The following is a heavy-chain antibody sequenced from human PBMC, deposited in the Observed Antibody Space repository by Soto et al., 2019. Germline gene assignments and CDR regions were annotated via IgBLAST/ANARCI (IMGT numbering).Heavy chain of an antibody. CDR2: ISAYNGNT. J-gene: IGHJ4*02. Sequence: ASVKVSCKASGYTFTSYGISWVRQAPGQGLEWMGWISAYNGNTNYAQKLQGRVTMTTDTSTSTAYMELRSLRSDDTAVYYCARIRYRSSTSCYTGFDYWGQGTLVTVSS. CDR3: ARIRYRSSTSCYTGFDY. V-gene: IGHV1-18*01. CDR1: GYTFTSYG. D-gene: IGHD2-2*02.